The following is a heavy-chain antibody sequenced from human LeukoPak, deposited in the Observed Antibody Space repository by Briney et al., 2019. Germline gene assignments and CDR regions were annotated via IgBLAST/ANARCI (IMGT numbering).Heavy chain of an antibody. V-gene: IGHV1-69*13. J-gene: IGHJ4*02. D-gene: IGHD3-3*01. Sequence: SVKVSCKASGGTFSSHEISWVRQAPGQGLEWMGGIIPIFGTANYAQKFQGRVTITADESTSTAYMELSSLRSEDTAVYYCARVSDFTAYYFDYWGQGTLVTVSS. CDR3: ARVSDFTAYYFDY. CDR1: GGTFSSHE. CDR2: IIPIFGTA.